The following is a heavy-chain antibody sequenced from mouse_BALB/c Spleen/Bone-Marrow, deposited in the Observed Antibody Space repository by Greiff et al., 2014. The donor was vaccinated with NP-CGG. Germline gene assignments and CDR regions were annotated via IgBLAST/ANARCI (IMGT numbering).Heavy chain of an antibody. Sequence: EVKLVESGGGLVQPGGSRKLSCAASGFTFSSFGMHWVRQAPEKGLEWVAYISGGSSTIYYADTVKGRFTISRDNPKNTLFLQMTSLRSEDTAMYYCARGRPIYYGNLYAMDYWGRGTSVTVSS. J-gene: IGHJ4*01. CDR2: ISGGSSTI. CDR3: ARGRPIYYGNLYAMDY. V-gene: IGHV5-17*02. D-gene: IGHD2-1*01. CDR1: GFTFSSFG.